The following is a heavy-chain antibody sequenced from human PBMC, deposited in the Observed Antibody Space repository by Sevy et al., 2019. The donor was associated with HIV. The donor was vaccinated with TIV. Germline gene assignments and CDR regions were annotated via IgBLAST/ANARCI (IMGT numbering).Heavy chain of an antibody. CDR3: ARGTAAAAPAYYYWYYMDV. V-gene: IGHV4-59*01. J-gene: IGHJ6*03. CDR2: IYYNSGGT. D-gene: IGHD6-13*01. CDR1: GGSISSYY. Sequence: SETLSLTCTVSGGSISSYYWSWIRQSPGKGLEWIGDIYYNSGGTNYNPSLKSRVTISVDTSKNQLSLKLSSVTAADTAVYYCARGTAAAAPAYYYWYYMDVWAKGTTVTVSS.